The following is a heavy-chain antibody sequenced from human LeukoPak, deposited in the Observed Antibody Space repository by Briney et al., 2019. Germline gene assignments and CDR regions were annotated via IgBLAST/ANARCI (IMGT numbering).Heavy chain of an antibody. Sequence: SETLFLTCAVYGGSFSGYYWSWIRQPPGKGLEWIGEIKHSVSTNYNPSLKSRVTISVDTSKNQFSLKLSSVTAADTAVYYCARRKPPHYYGSGSYPNQDWFDPWGQGTLVTVSS. J-gene: IGHJ5*02. CDR2: IKHSVST. CDR3: ARRKPPHYYGSGSYPNQDWFDP. CDR1: GGSFSGYY. V-gene: IGHV4-34*01. D-gene: IGHD3-10*01.